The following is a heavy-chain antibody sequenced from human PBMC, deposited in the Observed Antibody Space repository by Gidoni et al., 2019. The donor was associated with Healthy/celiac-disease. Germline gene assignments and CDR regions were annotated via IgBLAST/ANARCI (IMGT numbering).Heavy chain of an antibody. CDR1: GGTFSSYA. CDR3: AKDPVPDCSGCSCYADY. CDR2: ISGSGGST. V-gene: IGHV3-23*01. Sequence: EVQRLESGGGLVQPGGSLRLSCAASGGTFSSYALSWVRQAPGRGLEWVSAISGSGGSTYYADPVKGRFTISRDNSKNTLYLQMNSLRADDTAVYYCAKDPVPDCSGCSCYADYWGQGTLVTVSS. J-gene: IGHJ4*02. D-gene: IGHD2-15*01.